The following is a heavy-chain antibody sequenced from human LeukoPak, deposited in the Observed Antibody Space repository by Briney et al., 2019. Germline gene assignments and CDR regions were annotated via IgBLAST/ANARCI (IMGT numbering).Heavy chain of an antibody. CDR3: ARQAYCSDSSGYYLFDY. CDR1: GGSISSSTYY. Sequence: PSKTLSLTCTVSGGSISSSTYYWGWIRQPPGKGLEWIGNIYYSGSTYYSPSLKSRVTISVDTSKNQFSLKLSSVTAADTAVYYCARQAYCSDSSGYYLFDYWGQGTLVTVSS. D-gene: IGHD3-22*01. CDR2: IYYSGST. V-gene: IGHV4-39*01. J-gene: IGHJ4*02.